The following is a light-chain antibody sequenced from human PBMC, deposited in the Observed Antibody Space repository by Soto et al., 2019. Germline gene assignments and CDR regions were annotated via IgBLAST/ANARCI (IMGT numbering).Light chain of an antibody. J-gene: IGLJ1*01. V-gene: IGLV2-14*03. CDR3: VSFTSSTTYV. Sequence: QSALTQPASVSASPGQSITISCTGTSSDVGGSNFVSWYQQHPGKHPKLIIYDVATRPSGVSNRFSGSKSGSTASLIISRLQTEDEADYYCVSFTSSTTYVFGSGTKLTVL. CDR1: SSDVGGSNF. CDR2: DVA.